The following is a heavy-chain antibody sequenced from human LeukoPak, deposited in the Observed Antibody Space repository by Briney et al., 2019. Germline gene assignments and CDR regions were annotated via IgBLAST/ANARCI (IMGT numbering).Heavy chain of an antibody. D-gene: IGHD6-19*01. CDR1: GYTFTNYW. J-gene: IGHJ4*02. Sequence: GESLKISCKGSGYTFTNYWIGWVRQMPGKGLEWMGIIYPGDSDTRYSPSFQGQVTISADKSISTAYLQWSSLKASDNAMYYCARLTSGWHSNFDYWGQGALVTVSS. CDR3: ARLTSGWHSNFDY. V-gene: IGHV5-51*01. CDR2: IYPGDSDT.